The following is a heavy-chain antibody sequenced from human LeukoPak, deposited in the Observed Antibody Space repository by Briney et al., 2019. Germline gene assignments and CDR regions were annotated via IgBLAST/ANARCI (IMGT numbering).Heavy chain of an antibody. D-gene: IGHD2-21*01. Sequence: GGSLRLSCAASGFTFSSSGMNWVRQRPGKGLEWVAFISYDGHEKYYADSMEGRFTLSRDNSKNTLYLQMNGLRAEDTAMYYCARDSPKVFQHYFASWGQGSLVTVSS. J-gene: IGHJ4*02. CDR1: GFTFSSSG. CDR2: ISYDGHEK. CDR3: ARDSPKVFQHYFAS. V-gene: IGHV3-33*05.